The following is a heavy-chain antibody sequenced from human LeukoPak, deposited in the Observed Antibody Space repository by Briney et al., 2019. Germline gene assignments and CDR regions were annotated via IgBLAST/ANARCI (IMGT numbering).Heavy chain of an antibody. CDR1: GFAFGSEA. Sequence: PGGSLRLSCAVSGFAFGSEAMSWVRQSPARGLEWVASISPGGGTTYYADYVKGRFTISRDNSKNSLFVQINSLRAEDTAVYYCARGHYGLDVWGQGTTVTVSS. V-gene: IGHV3-23*01. J-gene: IGHJ6*02. CDR3: ARGHYGLDV. CDR2: ISPGGGTT.